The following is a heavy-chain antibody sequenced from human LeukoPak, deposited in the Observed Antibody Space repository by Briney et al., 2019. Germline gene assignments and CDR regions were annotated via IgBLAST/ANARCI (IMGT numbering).Heavy chain of an antibody. CDR2: IHKDGKNT. CDR1: GFTFSTYW. D-gene: IGHD3-10*01. V-gene: IGHV3-74*03. Sequence: PGGSLRPSCAASGFTFSTYWMQWVRQAPGKGPVWVSRIHKDGKNTKYADSVEGRFTISRDNGKNTLYLQMNSLRAEDTAVYYCAREASGSDNYYSDFWGQGTLVTVSS. J-gene: IGHJ4*02. CDR3: AREASGSDNYYSDF.